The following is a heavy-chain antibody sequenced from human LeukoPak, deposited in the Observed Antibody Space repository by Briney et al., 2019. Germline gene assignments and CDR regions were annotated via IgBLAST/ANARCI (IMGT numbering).Heavy chain of an antibody. V-gene: IGHV4-39*01. CDR2: IYYSGST. CDR3: ARLAAAGTEGWFDP. Sequence: SETLSLTCTVSGGSISSSSYYWGWIRQPPGKGLEWIGSIYYSGSTYYIPSLKSRVTISVDTSKNQFSLKLSSVTAADTAVYYCARLAAAGTEGWFDPWGQGTLVTVSS. D-gene: IGHD6-13*01. CDR1: GGSISSSSYY. J-gene: IGHJ5*02.